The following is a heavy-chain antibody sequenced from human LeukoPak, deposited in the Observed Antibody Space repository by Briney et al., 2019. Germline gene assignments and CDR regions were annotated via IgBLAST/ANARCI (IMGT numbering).Heavy chain of an antibody. Sequence: GGSLRLSCAASEFTFSTYVMSWVRQAPGKGLEWVSSITKNGDKTHYADSVKGRFTISRDNSKNTLYLQMNSLRAEDTAVYYCAKALGASGSYYHAFDIWGQGTMVTVSS. CDR1: EFTFSTYV. CDR2: ITKNGDKT. CDR3: AKALGASGSYYHAFDI. V-gene: IGHV3-23*01. D-gene: IGHD1-26*01. J-gene: IGHJ3*02.